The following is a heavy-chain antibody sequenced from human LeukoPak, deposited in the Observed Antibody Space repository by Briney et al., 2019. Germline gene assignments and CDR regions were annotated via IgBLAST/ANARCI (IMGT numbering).Heavy chain of an antibody. V-gene: IGHV3-23*01. J-gene: IGHJ4*02. CDR1: GFTFSTYA. Sequence: GGSLRLSCAASGFTFSTYAMTWVRQAPGKGLDWVSGITGNGGSTYYAYSVKGRFTISRDNSKNTLYLQMDSLRAEDTAVYYCAKESSQWLVPYWGRGTLVTVSS. D-gene: IGHD6-19*01. CDR2: ITGNGGST. CDR3: AKESSQWLVPY.